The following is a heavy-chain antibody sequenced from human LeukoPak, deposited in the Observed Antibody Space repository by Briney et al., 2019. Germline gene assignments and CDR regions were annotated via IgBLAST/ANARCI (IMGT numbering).Heavy chain of an antibody. CDR3: ARDQGVVPYYYGSGSYYYYYYGMDV. CDR2: INPNSGGT. Sequence: ASVNVSCKASGYTFTGYYMHWVRQAPGQGLEWMGWINPNSGGTNYAQKFQGWVTMTRDTSISTAYMELSRLRSDDTAVYYCARDQGVVPYYYGSGSYYYYYYGMDVWGQGTTVTVSS. J-gene: IGHJ6*02. D-gene: IGHD3-10*01. CDR1: GYTFTGYY. V-gene: IGHV1-2*04.